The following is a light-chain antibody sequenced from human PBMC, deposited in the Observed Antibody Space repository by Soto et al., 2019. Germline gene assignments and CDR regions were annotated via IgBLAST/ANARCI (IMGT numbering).Light chain of an antibody. CDR1: QDISNY. J-gene: IGKJ4*01. CDR3: QQYDNLFFS. CDR2: DVF. Sequence: DIQMTQSPSSLSASVGDRVIITCQASQDISNYLNWYQKKPGKAPKLLIYDVFNLEAGVPSRFSGRGSGTNFTLNISSLQPEDIATYYCQQYDNLFFSFGGGTRVEFK. V-gene: IGKV1-33*01.